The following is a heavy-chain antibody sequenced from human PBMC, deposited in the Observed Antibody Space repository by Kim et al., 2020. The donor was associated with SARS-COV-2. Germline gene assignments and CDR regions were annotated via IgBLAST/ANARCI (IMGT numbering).Heavy chain of an antibody. V-gene: IGHV4-34*01. CDR3: ARGRRIKGSYYGFDY. CDR1: GGSFSGYY. J-gene: IGHJ4*02. CDR2: INHSGST. D-gene: IGHD1-26*01. Sequence: SETLSLTCAVYGGSFSGYYWSWIRQPPRKGLEWIGEINHSGSTNYNPSLKSRVTISVDTSKNQFSLKLSSVTAADTAVYYCARGRRIKGSYYGFDYWGQGTLVTVSS.